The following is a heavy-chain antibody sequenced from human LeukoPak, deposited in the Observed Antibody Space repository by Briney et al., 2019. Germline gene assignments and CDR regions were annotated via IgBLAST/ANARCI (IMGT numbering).Heavy chain of an antibody. CDR1: GGSISSYY. CDR2: VYYSESS. D-gene: IGHD3-22*01. Sequence: SETLSLTCTVSGGSISSYYWSWIRQPPGKGLDWIGYVYYSESSNYNPSLKSRVTISVDTSKNQFSLKLSSVTAADTAVYYCARHYDSSGYWYYFDYWGQGALVTVSS. V-gene: IGHV4-59*08. J-gene: IGHJ4*02. CDR3: ARHYDSSGYWYYFDY.